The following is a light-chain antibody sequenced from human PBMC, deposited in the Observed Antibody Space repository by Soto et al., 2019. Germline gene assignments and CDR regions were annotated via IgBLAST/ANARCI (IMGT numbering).Light chain of an antibody. CDR2: AAS. CDR1: QTVYND. V-gene: IGKV3-15*01. Sequence: DIVMTQSPSTLSVSPGEGGTLSCRASQTVYNDLAWYQQKPGQAPRLLIYAASTRATGFPARFSGSGSGTDFTLTISSLQAEDVAVYYCQQYYGTSPLTFGGGTKVDIK. CDR3: QQYYGTSPLT. J-gene: IGKJ4*01.